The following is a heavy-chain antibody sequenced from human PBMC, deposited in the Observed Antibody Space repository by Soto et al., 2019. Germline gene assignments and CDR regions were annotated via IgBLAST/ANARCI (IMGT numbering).Heavy chain of an antibody. D-gene: IGHD4-17*01. V-gene: IGHV3-53*01. CDR2: IYSGGST. CDR3: ARADYGDPTNPFFQQ. J-gene: IGHJ1*01. CDR1: GFSLSSNY. Sequence: XVCLRLSCAACGFSLSSNYMSWVRQAPGKGLEWVSVIYSGGSTYYADSVKGRFTISRDNSKNTLYLQMNSPRAEDTAVYYCARADYGDPTNPFFQQWGQGTLVTVSS.